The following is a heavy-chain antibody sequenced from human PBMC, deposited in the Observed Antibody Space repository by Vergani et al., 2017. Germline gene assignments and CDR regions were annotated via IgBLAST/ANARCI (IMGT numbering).Heavy chain of an antibody. CDR3: ARVGLWGMTGTTLARSGWFDP. CDR2: INHSGST. V-gene: IGHV4-34*01. Sequence: QVQLQQWGAGLLKPSETLSLTCAVYGGSFSGYYWSWIRQPPGKGLEWIGEINHSGSTNYNPSLKSRVTISVDTSKNQFSLKLSSVTAADTAVYYCARVGLWGMTGTTLARSGWFDPWGQGTLVTVSS. CDR1: GGSFSGYY. J-gene: IGHJ5*02. D-gene: IGHD1-7*01.